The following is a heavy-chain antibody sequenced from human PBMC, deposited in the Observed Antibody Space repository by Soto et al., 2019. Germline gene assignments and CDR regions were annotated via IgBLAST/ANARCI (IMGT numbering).Heavy chain of an antibody. V-gene: IGHV5-51*01. Sequence: PGESLKISCEASAYTFTNHWIAWVRQIPGKGLEWMGIIYAGDSYTRYSTSFQGLVTMSADKSTTTAYLQWGSLKASDTAMYYCARRGGGSGNVFDFWGQGTMVTVSS. CDR3: ARRGGGSGNVFDF. CDR1: AYTFTNHW. J-gene: IGHJ3*01. D-gene: IGHD3-16*01. CDR2: IYAGDSYT.